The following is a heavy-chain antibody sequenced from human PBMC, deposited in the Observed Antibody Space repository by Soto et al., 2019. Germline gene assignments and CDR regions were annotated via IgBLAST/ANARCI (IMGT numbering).Heavy chain of an antibody. CDR1: GFTFSDSA. J-gene: IGHJ4*02. D-gene: IGHD4-17*01. Sequence: EVQLLESGGGLVRPGGCIRLSCAASGFTFSDSAMYWVRLAPGKGLEWVATITGRGGGTYYAGSVKGRFTVSRDNSKNTLYLQINSLRLENTAIYFCASTVPQRYGEPSAFDYRGQGTFIAVSS. CDR3: ASTVPQRYGEPSAFDY. CDR2: ITGRGGGT. V-gene: IGHV3-23*01.